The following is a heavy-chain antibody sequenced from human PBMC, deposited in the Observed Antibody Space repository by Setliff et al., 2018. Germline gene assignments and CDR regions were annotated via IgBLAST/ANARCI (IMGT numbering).Heavy chain of an antibody. Sequence: ASVKVSCKASGYTFTSYGISWVRQAPGQGLEWMGWISAYNGNTNYAQKLQGRVTMTTDTSTSTAYMELRSLRSDDTAVYYCARELRPGPQAKYYYDSSGYSPFDIWGQRTMVTVSS. CDR2: ISAYNGNT. V-gene: IGHV1-18*01. CDR3: ARELRPGPQAKYYYDSSGYSPFDI. J-gene: IGHJ3*02. CDR1: GYTFTSYG. D-gene: IGHD3-22*01.